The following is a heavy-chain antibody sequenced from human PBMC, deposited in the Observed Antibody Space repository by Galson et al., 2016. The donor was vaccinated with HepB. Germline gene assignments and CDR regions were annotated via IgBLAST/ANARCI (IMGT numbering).Heavy chain of an antibody. CDR3: ARDGVTFYYDGGVYS. CDR2: ITSSSSTI. Sequence: SLRLSCAASGFTFSSYSMNWVRQAPGKGLEWISYITSSSSTIYYADSVRGRFTISRDNAKNSLYLQMNSLRDDDTAVYYCARDGVTFYYDGGVYSWGQGTLVSVSS. J-gene: IGHJ5*02. CDR1: GFTFSSYS. D-gene: IGHD3-22*01. V-gene: IGHV3-48*02.